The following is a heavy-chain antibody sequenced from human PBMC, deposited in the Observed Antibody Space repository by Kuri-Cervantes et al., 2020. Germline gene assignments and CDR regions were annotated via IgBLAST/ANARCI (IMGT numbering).Heavy chain of an antibody. Sequence: LSLTCAASGFTFDDYTMHRVRQAPGKGLEWVSLISWDGGSTYYADSVKGRFTISRDNSKNTLYLQMNSLRAEDTAVYYCAKSVVPAASGDYWGQGTLVTVSS. J-gene: IGHJ4*02. D-gene: IGHD2-2*01. CDR1: GFTFDDYT. V-gene: IGHV3-43*01. CDR3: AKSVVPAASGDY. CDR2: ISWDGGST.